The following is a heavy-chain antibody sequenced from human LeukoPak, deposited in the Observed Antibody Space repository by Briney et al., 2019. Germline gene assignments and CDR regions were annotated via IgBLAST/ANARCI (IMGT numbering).Heavy chain of an antibody. D-gene: IGHD2-15*01. CDR3: AREGSLSDYCSGGSCYSLFAPRPFDY. Sequence: ASVKVSCKASGYTFTSYDINWVRQATGQGLEWMGWMNPNSGNTGYAQKFQGRVTITRNTSISTAYMELSSLRAEDTAVYYCAREGSLSDYCSGGSCYSLFAPRPFDYWDQGTLVTVSS. V-gene: IGHV1-8*03. CDR2: MNPNSGNT. J-gene: IGHJ4*02. CDR1: GYTFTSYD.